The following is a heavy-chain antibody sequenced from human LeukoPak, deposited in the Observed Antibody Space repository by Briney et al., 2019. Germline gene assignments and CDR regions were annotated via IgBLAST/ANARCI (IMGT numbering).Heavy chain of an antibody. CDR3: ARDVEARISAAGTFDY. D-gene: IGHD6-13*01. J-gene: IGHJ4*02. CDR2: ISGLGGST. Sequence: GGSLRLSCAASGFTFSNYAMSWVRQAPGKGLEWVSVISGLGGSTYYADSVKGRFAISRDNSKSTLWLRMNSLRADDTAIYYCARDVEARISAAGTFDYWGQGSLVTVSS. CDR1: GFTFSNYA. V-gene: IGHV3-23*01.